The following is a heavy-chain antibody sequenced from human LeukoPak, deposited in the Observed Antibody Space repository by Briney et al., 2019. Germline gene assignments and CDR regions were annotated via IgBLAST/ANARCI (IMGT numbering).Heavy chain of an antibody. CDR2: VSKDGNTK. D-gene: IGHD3-22*01. V-gene: IGHV3-30*04. J-gene: IGHJ4*02. CDR1: GFTFSTYA. CDR3: ARGDYYDSSGYLFDY. Sequence: TGGSLRLSCVASGFTFSTYAIHWVRQAPGKGLEWVAVVSKDGNTKYYADSVKGRFTISRDNAKNSPYLQMNSLRAEDTAVYYCARGDYYDSSGYLFDYWGQGTLVTVSS.